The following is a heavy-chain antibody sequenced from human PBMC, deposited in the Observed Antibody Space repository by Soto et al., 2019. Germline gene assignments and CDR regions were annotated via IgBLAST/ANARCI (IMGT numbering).Heavy chain of an antibody. Sequence: EVQLVESGGGLVQPGGSLRLSCAASGFTVSSNYMSWVRQAPGKGLEWVSVIYSGGSTYYADSVKGRFTISRHNSKNTLYLQMTSLRAEDTVVYYCVRDRVDTASLVWGKGTMVTVSS. J-gene: IGHJ3*01. CDR1: GFTVSSNY. V-gene: IGHV3-66*01. CDR2: IYSGGST. CDR3: VRDRVDTASLV. D-gene: IGHD5-18*01.